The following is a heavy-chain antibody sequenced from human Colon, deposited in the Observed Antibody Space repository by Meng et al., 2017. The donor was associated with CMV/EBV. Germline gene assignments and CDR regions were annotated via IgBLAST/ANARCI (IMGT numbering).Heavy chain of an antibody. V-gene: IGHV4-39*07. CDR1: GVSISSTNYY. J-gene: IGHJ4*02. Sequence: SETLSLTCSVSGVSISSTNYYWGWIRQPPGKGLEWIGNIYNNGRTYYNPSLKSRVTISVDTSKNQFSLKLTSVTDADTAMYFCERDRGREVYTSSSDYWGQGTLVTVSS. CDR2: IYNNGRT. CDR3: ERDRGREVYTSSSDY. D-gene: IGHD6-6*01.